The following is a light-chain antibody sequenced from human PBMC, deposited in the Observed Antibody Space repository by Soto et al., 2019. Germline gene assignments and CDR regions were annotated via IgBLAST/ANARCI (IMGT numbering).Light chain of an antibody. CDR2: KAS. V-gene: IGKV1-5*03. CDR3: QHSNSYSEA. J-gene: IGKJ1*01. CDR1: QSISSW. Sequence: DIQMTQSPSTLSASVGDRVTITCRASQSISSWLAWYQQKPGKAPKLLIYKASSLESGVPARFSGSGSGTEFTLTISSLQPDDFATYYCQHSNSYSEAFGQGTKVDI.